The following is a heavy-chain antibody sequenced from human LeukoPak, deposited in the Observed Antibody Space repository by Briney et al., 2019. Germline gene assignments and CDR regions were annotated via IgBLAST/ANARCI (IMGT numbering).Heavy chain of an antibody. CDR2: IYYSGST. D-gene: IGHD5-18*01. Sequence: PSETLSLTCTVSGNSFGDYYWSWIRQPAGKGLEWIGYIYYSGSTYYNPSLKSRVTISVDTSKNQFSLKLSSVTAADTAVYYCARGPGYRYPVNYYMDVGGKGTTVTVSS. CDR3: ARGPGYRYPVNYYMDV. V-gene: IGHV4-59*12. J-gene: IGHJ6*03. CDR1: GNSFGDYY.